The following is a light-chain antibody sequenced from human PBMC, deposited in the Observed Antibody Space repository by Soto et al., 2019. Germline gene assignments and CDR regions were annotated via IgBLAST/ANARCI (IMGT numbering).Light chain of an antibody. CDR3: SSYTSSDTLI. CDR2: DVS. Sequence: QSVLTQPASVSGSPGQSITISCTGTSSDVGRYEYVSWYQQHPGKAPKLLIYDVSKWPSGVSNRFSGSKSGNTASLTISGLQAEDQADYYYSSYTSSDTLIFGGGTQLTVL. CDR1: SSDVGRYEY. V-gene: IGLV2-14*01. J-gene: IGLJ2*01.